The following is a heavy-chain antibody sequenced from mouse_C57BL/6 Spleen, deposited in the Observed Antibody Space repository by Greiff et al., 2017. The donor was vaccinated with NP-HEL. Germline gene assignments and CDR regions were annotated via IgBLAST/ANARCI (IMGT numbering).Heavy chain of an antibody. CDR2: INPSSGYT. Sequence: VQLQQSGAELAKPGASVKLSCKASGYTFTSYWMHWVKQRPGQGLEWIGYINPSSGYTKYNQKFKDKATLTADKSSSTAYMQLSSLTYEDSAVYYCARGATTVVGYFDVWGTGTTVTVSS. V-gene: IGHV1-7*01. CDR3: ARGATTVVGYFDV. J-gene: IGHJ1*03. D-gene: IGHD1-1*01. CDR1: GYTFTSYW.